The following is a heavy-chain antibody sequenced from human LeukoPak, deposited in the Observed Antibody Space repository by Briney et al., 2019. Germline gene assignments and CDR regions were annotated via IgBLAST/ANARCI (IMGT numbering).Heavy chain of an antibody. J-gene: IGHJ4*02. CDR3: ARGSGYDLDLDY. V-gene: IGHV4-31*03. Sequence: PSGTLSLTCTVSGGSISSGGYYWSWIRQHPGTGLGWIGYIYYSGSTYYNPSLKSRVTISVDTSKNQFSLKLSSVTAADTAVYYCARGSGYDLDLDYWGQGTLVTVSS. CDR2: IYYSGST. CDR1: GGSISSGGYY. D-gene: IGHD5-12*01.